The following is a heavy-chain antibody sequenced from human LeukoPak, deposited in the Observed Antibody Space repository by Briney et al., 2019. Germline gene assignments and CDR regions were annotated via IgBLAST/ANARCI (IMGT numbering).Heavy chain of an antibody. J-gene: IGHJ3*02. CDR1: GYSISSGYY. CDR2: IYHSGST. CDR3: ARRQLVGRAFFDI. Sequence: AETLSLTCAVSGYSISSGYYWGWIRQPPGKGLEGIGSIYHSGSTYYNPSLKSGVTISVDTSKRQFSLKLSSVTAADTAVYYCARRQLVGRAFFDIWGQGTMVTVSS. V-gene: IGHV4-38-2*01. D-gene: IGHD1-26*01.